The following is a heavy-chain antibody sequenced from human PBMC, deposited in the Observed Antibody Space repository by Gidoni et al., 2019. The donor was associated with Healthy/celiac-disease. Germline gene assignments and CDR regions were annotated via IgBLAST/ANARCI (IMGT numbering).Heavy chain of an antibody. CDR1: GGSISSSSYY. CDR2: IYYSGST. Sequence: QLQLQESGPGLVKPSETLSPTCTVSGGSISSSSYYWGWIRQPPGKGLEWIGSIYYSGSTYYNPSLKSRVTISVDTSKNQFSLKLSSVTAADTAVYYCARDIYSSSWYERFDPWGQGTLVTVSS. J-gene: IGHJ5*02. D-gene: IGHD6-13*01. V-gene: IGHV4-39*02. CDR3: ARDIYSSSWYERFDP.